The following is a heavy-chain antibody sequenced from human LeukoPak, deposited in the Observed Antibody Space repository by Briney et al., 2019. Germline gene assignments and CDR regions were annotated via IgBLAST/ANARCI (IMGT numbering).Heavy chain of an antibody. D-gene: IGHD3-3*01. CDR3: ARDLASTYYDFWSGSSYFDY. J-gene: IGHJ4*02. CDR1: GYTFTSYG. V-gene: IGHV1-18*01. Sequence: GASVKVSCKASGYTFTSYGISWVRQAPGQGLEWTGWISAYNGNTNYAQKLQGRVTMTTDTSTSTAYMELRSLRSDDTAVYYCARDLASTYYDFWSGSSYFDYWGQGTLVTVSS. CDR2: ISAYNGNT.